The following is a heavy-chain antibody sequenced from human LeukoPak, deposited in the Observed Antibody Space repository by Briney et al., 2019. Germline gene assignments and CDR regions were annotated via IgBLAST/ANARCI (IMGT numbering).Heavy chain of an antibody. CDR3: AKDEQPIAARPVPSYFDY. V-gene: IGHV3-30*18. Sequence: GGSLRLSCAASGFTFSSYGMHWVRQAPGKGLEWVAVISYDGSNKYYADSVKGRFTISRDNSKNTLYLQMNSLRAEDTAVYYCAKDEQPIAARPVPSYFDYWGQGTLVTVSS. CDR1: GFTFSSYG. D-gene: IGHD6-6*01. J-gene: IGHJ4*02. CDR2: ISYDGSNK.